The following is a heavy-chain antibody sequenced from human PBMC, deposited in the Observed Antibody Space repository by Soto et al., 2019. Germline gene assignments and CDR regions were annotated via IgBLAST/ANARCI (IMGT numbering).Heavy chain of an antibody. CDR1: GFPFSSYA. CDR3: VKVKMGSLIAVAGPWDY. J-gene: IGHJ4*02. CDR2: ISSNAGST. Sequence: GGSLRLSCSASGFPFSSYAMHWVRQAPGKGLEYVSAISSNAGSTYYADSVKGRFTISRDNSKNTLYLQMSSLRAEDTAVYYCVKVKMGSLIAVAGPWDYWGQGTLVTVSS. D-gene: IGHD6-19*01. V-gene: IGHV3-64D*06.